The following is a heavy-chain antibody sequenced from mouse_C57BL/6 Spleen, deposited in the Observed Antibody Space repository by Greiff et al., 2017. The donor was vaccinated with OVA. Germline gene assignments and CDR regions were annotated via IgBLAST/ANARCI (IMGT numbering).Heavy chain of an antibody. J-gene: IGHJ3*01. D-gene: IGHD2-3*01. V-gene: IGHV1-82*01. CDR2: IYPGDGDT. CDR3: AVGDGYYGTCAY. Sequence: QVQLQQSGPELVKPGASVKISCKASGYAFSSSWMNWVKQRPGKGLEWIGRIYPGDGDTNYNGKFKGQATLTADKSSSTAYMQLSSLTSEDSAVYFWAVGDGYYGTCAYWGQGTLVTVSA. CDR1: GYAFSSSW.